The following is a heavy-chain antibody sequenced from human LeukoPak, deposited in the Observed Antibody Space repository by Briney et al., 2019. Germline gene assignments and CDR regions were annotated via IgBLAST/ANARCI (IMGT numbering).Heavy chain of an antibody. Sequence: SETLSLTCAVYGGSFSGYYWSWIRQPPGKGLEWIGEINHSGSTNYNPSLKSRVTMSVDTSKNQFSLKLSSVTAADTAVYSCARGKGGSLSAFDIWGQGTMLTVSS. CDR3: ARGKGGSLSAFDI. D-gene: IGHD2-15*01. J-gene: IGHJ3*02. CDR2: INHSGST. CDR1: GGSFSGYY. V-gene: IGHV4-34*01.